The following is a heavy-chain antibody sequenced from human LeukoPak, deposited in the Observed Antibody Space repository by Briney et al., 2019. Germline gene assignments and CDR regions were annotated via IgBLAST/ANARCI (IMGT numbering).Heavy chain of an antibody. CDR3: AKDLSSSGYDLDY. CDR1: GFTFTSYG. J-gene: IGHJ4*02. CDR2: ISDDGSSE. Sequence: GGSLRLSCAASGFTFTSYGMHWVRQAPGKGLEWVAVISDDGSSEYYADSVKGRFTISRDNSKNTLFLQMNGLRAEDTAMYYCAKDLSSSGYDLDYWGQGTLVTVSS. V-gene: IGHV3-30*18. D-gene: IGHD5-12*01.